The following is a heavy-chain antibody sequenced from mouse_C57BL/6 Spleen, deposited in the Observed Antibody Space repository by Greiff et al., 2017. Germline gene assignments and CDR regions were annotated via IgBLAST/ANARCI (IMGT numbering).Heavy chain of an antibody. J-gene: IGHJ4*01. D-gene: IGHD3-2*02. CDR3: AITAQAYGYAMDY. V-gene: IGHV5-17*01. CDR1: GFTFSDYG. Sequence: VQLKESGGGSVKPGGSLKLSCAASGFTFSDYGMHWVRQAPEKGLEWVAYISSGSSTIYYADTVKGRFTISRDNAKNTLFLQMTSLRSEDTAMYYCAITAQAYGYAMDYWGQGTSVTVSS. CDR2: ISSGSSTI.